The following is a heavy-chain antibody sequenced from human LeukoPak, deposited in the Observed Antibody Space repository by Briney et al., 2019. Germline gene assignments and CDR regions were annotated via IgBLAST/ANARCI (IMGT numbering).Heavy chain of an antibody. V-gene: IGHV4-4*07. Sequence: SETLSLTCSVSGGSINFYYWNWIRQPAGKGLEWVGRIYSSGSTNYNPSLKGRVTMSVDTSKNQFSLKLSSVTAADTAVYYCARERVRYYYDSSGYYFDYWGQGTLVTVSS. D-gene: IGHD3-22*01. CDR3: ARERVRYYYDSSGYYFDY. CDR2: IYSSGST. CDR1: GGSINFYY. J-gene: IGHJ4*02.